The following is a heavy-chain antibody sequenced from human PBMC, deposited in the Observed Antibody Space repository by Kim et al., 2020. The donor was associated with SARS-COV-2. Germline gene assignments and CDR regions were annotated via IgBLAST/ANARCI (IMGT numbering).Heavy chain of an antibody. CDR3: ARLLTFGGVIVFDY. J-gene: IGHJ4*02. Sequence: TPSLTSRVTISVDTSKNQFSLKLSSVTAADTAVYYCARLLTFGGVIVFDYWGQGTLVTVSS. D-gene: IGHD3-16*02. V-gene: IGHV4-61*07.